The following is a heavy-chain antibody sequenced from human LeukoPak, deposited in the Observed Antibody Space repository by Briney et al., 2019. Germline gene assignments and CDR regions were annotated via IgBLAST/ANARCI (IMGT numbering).Heavy chain of an antibody. Sequence: PETLSLTCTVSGGSMSGHWWSWIRQSPGKGLEWIGDIFYSGGTNNNSPLKSRLTMSLDTSKNQFSLKLSSVTAADTAMYYCARRNTADASIDFWGQGILVIASS. D-gene: IGHD2/OR15-2a*01. CDR2: IFYSGGT. CDR1: GGSMSGHW. J-gene: IGHJ4*02. CDR3: ARRNTADASIDF. V-gene: IGHV4-59*08.